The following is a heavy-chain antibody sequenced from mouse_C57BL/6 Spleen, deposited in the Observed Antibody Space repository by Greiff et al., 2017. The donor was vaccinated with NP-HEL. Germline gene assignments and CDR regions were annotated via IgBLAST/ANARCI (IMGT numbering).Heavy chain of an antibody. J-gene: IGHJ3*01. CDR1: GYTFTSYW. CDR3: TRIGATTGAWFAY. D-gene: IGHD1-1*01. CDR2: IYPGNSDT. Sequence: EVQLQQSGTVLARPGASVKMSCKTSGYTFTSYWMHWVKQRPGQGLEWIGAIYPGNSDTSYNQKFKGKAKLTAVTSASTAYMELSSLTNEDSAVYYCTRIGATTGAWFAYWGQGTLVTVSA. V-gene: IGHV1-5*01.